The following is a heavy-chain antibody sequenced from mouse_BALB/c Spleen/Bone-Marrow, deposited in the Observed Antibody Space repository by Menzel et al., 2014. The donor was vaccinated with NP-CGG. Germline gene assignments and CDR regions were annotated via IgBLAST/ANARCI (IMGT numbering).Heavy chain of an antibody. CDR3: ARSEGYDYDWFAY. J-gene: IGHJ3*01. Sequence: EVQLQQSGPELVKPGASVKISCKASGYTFTDYNMHWVKQSHGKSLEWIGYIYPYNGGTGYNQKFKSKATLTVDNSSSTAYMELRSLTSEDSAVYCCARSEGYDYDWFAYWGQGTLVTVSA. V-gene: IGHV1S29*02. D-gene: IGHD2-4*01. CDR2: IYPYNGGT. CDR1: GYTFTDYN.